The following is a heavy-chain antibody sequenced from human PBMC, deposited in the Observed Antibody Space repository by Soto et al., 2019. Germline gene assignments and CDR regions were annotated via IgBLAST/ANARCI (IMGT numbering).Heavy chain of an antibody. CDR1: GFSISSYY. D-gene: IGHD4-17*01. CDR3: ARDFSVGDYSYYYYGMDV. CDR2: IYYSGST. Sequence: SETLSLTCTVSGFSISSYYWSWIRQPPGKGLEWIGYIYYSGSTNYNPSLKSRVTISVDTSKNQFSLKLSSVTAADTAVYYCARDFSVGDYSYYYYGMDVWGQGTTVTVSS. J-gene: IGHJ6*02. V-gene: IGHV4-59*01.